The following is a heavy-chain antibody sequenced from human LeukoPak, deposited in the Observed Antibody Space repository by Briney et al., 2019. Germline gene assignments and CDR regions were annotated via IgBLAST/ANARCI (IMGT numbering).Heavy chain of an antibody. CDR3: ARDNIVVVAATKAYYFDY. Sequence: SETLSLTCTVSGGSISSYYWSWIRQPAGKGLEWIGRIYTSGSTNYNPSLKSRVTMSVDTSKNQFSLKLSSVTAADTAVYYCARDNIVVVAATKAYYFDYWGQGTLVTVSS. J-gene: IGHJ4*02. CDR2: IYTSGST. V-gene: IGHV4-4*07. D-gene: IGHD2-15*01. CDR1: GGSISSYY.